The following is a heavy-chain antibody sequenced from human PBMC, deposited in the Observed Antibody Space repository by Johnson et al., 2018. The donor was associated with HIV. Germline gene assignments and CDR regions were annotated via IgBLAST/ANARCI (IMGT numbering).Heavy chain of an antibody. CDR3: AVGGIYYTCDR. V-gene: IGHV3-53*01. Sequence: VQLVESGGGLMQPGGSLRLSCAASGFTVSSNYMSWVRQAPGKGLEWVASLYSGGSTYSADSVKGLFTISRDKSKNTLYLQMNSLRAHDTAVYYGAVGGIYYTCDRWVQGTMGTVSS. CDR1: GFTVSSNY. CDR2: LYSGGST. J-gene: IGHJ3*02. D-gene: IGHD1-26*01.